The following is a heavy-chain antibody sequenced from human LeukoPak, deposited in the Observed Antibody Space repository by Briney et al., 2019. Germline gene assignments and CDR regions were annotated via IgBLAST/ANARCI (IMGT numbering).Heavy chain of an antibody. V-gene: IGHV1-46*01. J-gene: IGHJ4*02. Sequence: GASVTVSFKASGYTFTIYYMHWVRQAPGQGLEWFIIINPSGGTTSYAQKFQGTFTLTSDTSTSTFYMELSSLRSEDTVVYYCAMTGSSGYYSDYCGQGTLVTVSS. CDR3: AMTGSSGYYSDY. CDR1: GYTFTIYY. D-gene: IGHD3-22*01. CDR2: INPSGGTT.